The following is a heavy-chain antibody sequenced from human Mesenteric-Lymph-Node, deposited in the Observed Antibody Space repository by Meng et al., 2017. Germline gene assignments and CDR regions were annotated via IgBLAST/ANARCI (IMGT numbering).Heavy chain of an antibody. CDR3: AKDVTTGYYYFDS. CDR1: GFPFSNYA. D-gene: IGHD3-9*01. V-gene: IGHV3-23*01. J-gene: IGHJ4*02. CDR2: ISGGGYST. Sequence: GESLKISCAGSGFPFSNYAMSWVRQAPGKGLEWVSAISGGGYSTYYADSVKGRFTISRDNSKNTLSLQMDSLSAEDTAVYYCAKDVTTGYYYFDSWGQGTLVTVSS.